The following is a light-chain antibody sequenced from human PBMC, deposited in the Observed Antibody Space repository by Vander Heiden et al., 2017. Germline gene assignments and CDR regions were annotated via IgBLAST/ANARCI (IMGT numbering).Light chain of an antibody. V-gene: IGLV2-14*01. CDR3: GADTSSSTRV. J-gene: IGLJ2*01. CDR2: EGS. Sequence: QSALTQPASVSGSPGQSITISCTGTSSDVGGYNYVSWYQQHPANAINLMIYEGSNRSAGVANGFSGSKAGNTASLTILGREEEEDADYYCGADTSSSTRVFGGGTKRTVL. CDR1: SSDVGGYNY.